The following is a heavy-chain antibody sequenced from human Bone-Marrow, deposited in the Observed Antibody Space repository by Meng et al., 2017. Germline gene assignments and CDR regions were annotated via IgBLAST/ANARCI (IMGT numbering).Heavy chain of an antibody. D-gene: IGHD3-10*01. CDR3: ASSSLLWFGELFSY. J-gene: IGHJ4*02. CDR1: GFTFSSYA. V-gene: IGHV3-74*01. CDR2: INSDGSST. Sequence: GESLKISCAASGFTFSSYAMSWVRQAPGKGLVWVSRINSDGSSTSYADSVKGRFTISRDNAKNTLYLQMNSLRAEDTAVYYCASSSLLWFGELFSYWGQGTLVTVSS.